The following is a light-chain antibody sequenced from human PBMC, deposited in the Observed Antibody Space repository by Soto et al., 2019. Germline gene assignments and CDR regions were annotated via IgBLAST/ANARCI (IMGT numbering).Light chain of an antibody. Sequence: QSALTQPPSASGSPGQSVTISCTGTSSDVGRYNYVSWYQQRPGKAPKLMIYEVSKRPSGVPDRFSGSKSGNTASLTVSGLRAEDEADYYCSSYAGSNNFGVFGPGTKLTVL. CDR1: SSDVGRYNY. CDR2: EVS. V-gene: IGLV2-8*01. CDR3: SSYAGSNNFGV. J-gene: IGLJ1*01.